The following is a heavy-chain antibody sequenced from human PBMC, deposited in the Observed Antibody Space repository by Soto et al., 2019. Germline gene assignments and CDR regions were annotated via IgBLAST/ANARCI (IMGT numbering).Heavy chain of an antibody. V-gene: IGHV4-31*03. J-gene: IGHJ5*01. CDR1: VGSISSGGYY. CDR2: IYYSGST. D-gene: IGHD6-25*01. Sequence: SETLRLTCTVAVGSISSGGYYWSWIRQHPGKGLEWIGYIYYSGSTYYNPSLKSRVTISVDTSKNQFSLKLSSVTAADTAVYYCARGRVAAAATGLDSWGQQNLLTVSS. CDR3: ARGRVAAAATGLDS.